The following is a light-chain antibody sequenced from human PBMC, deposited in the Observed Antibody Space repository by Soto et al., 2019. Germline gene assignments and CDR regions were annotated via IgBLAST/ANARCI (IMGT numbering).Light chain of an antibody. CDR1: QSVSTN. CDR2: AAS. CDR3: QQYDNWPPFT. J-gene: IGKJ3*01. Sequence: EIVMTQSPATLSVSPGDRATLSCRASQSVSTNLAWYQQKPGQAPRLLIYAASTRATGIPARFTGSGSGTEFTLTISSLQSEDFAVYYCQQYDNWPPFTFGPGTRWIS. V-gene: IGKV3-15*01.